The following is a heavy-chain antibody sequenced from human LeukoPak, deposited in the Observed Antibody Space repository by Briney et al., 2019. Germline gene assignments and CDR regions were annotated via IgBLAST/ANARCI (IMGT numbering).Heavy chain of an antibody. CDR3: ATYTHWVAGDV. Sequence: GGSLRLSCAASGFTFSKSWMSWVRQAPGKGLEWVSNMNEDGSERDYVDSVKGRFTISRDHARKSLYLQMSSLRAEDTAVYYCATYTHWVAGDVWGQGTTVTVSS. CDR1: GFTFSKSW. V-gene: IGHV3-7*01. J-gene: IGHJ6*02. D-gene: IGHD3-16*01. CDR2: MNEDGSER.